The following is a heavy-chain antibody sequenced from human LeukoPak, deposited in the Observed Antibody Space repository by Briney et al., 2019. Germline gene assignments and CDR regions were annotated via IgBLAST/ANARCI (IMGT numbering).Heavy chain of an antibody. D-gene: IGHD3-22*01. CDR1: GFSLTTSGVG. CDR3: AHYYYDSGGYSLDY. V-gene: IGHV2-5*01. CDR2: IYRNDDK. Sequence: SGPTLVNPTQTLTLTCTFSGFSLTTSGVGVGWIRQPPGKALEWLALIYRNDDKRYSPSLKSRLTITRDTSKNQVVLTMTNMDPVDTATYYCAHYYYDSGGYSLDYWGQGTLVTVSP. J-gene: IGHJ4*02.